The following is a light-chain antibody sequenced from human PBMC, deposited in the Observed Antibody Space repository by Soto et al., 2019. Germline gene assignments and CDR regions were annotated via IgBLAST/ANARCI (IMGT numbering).Light chain of an antibody. CDR1: QSISSW. CDR2: DAS. J-gene: IGKJ1*01. Sequence: DIQMTQSPSTLSASVGDRVTITCRASQSISSWLAWYQQKPGKAPKLLIYDASSLESGVPSRFSGSGSGTEFPLTISSLQPDDFATYYCQQYNRYPRTFGQGTKVEIK. V-gene: IGKV1-5*01. CDR3: QQYNRYPRT.